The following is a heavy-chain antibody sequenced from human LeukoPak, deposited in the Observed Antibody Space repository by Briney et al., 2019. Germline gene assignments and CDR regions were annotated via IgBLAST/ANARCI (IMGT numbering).Heavy chain of an antibody. CDR2: ISGNSDST. CDR3: ARTTVVTLSEYFQH. V-gene: IGHV3-23*01. Sequence: PGGSLRLSCAASGFTFSRFAMTWVRQAPGKGLEWVSVISGNSDSTYYADSVKGRFTISRDNAKNSLYLQMNSLRAEDTAVYYCARTTVVTLSEYFQHWGQGTLVTVSS. J-gene: IGHJ1*01. CDR1: GFTFSRFA. D-gene: IGHD4-23*01.